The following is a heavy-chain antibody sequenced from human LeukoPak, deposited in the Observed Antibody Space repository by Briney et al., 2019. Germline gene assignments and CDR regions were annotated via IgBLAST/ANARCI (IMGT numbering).Heavy chain of an antibody. CDR1: GFTFSSYA. D-gene: IGHD6-19*01. V-gene: IGHV3-23*01. J-gene: IGHJ4*02. CDR2: ISGSGGST. Sequence: GGSLRLSCAASGFTFSSYAMSWVRQAPGKGLEWVSAISGSGGSTYYADSVKGRFTISRDNAKNSLFLQMDSLRAEDTAVYYCARGSSVAGYGYWGQGTLVTVSS. CDR3: ARGSSVAGYGY.